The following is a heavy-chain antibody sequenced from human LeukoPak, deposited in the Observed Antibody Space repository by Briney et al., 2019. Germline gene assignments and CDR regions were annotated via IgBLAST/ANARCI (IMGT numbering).Heavy chain of an antibody. D-gene: IGHD3-10*01. CDR1: GGTFSSYA. J-gene: IGHJ4*02. CDR2: IIPIFGTA. V-gene: IGHV1-69*05. Sequence: GASVKVSCKASGGTFSSYAISWVRQAPGQGLEWMGGIIPIFGTANYAQKFQGRVTITTDESTSTAYMELSSLRSEDTAVYYCARGSVITMVRGVMRDFDYWGQGTLVTVSS. CDR3: ARGSVITMVRGVMRDFDY.